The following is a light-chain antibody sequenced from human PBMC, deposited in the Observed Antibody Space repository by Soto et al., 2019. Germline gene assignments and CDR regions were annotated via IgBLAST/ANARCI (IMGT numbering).Light chain of an antibody. J-gene: IGKJ4*01. Sequence: EIVLTQSPGTLSLSPGERATLSCRASQSVNNNYLAWYQQKRGQAPRLLVYGASTRATGIPDRFSGSVSGTDFTLTISRLEPEDFAVYYCQQYGRSLTFGGGTNVEIK. CDR3: QQYGRSLT. CDR1: QSVNNNY. V-gene: IGKV3-20*01. CDR2: GAS.